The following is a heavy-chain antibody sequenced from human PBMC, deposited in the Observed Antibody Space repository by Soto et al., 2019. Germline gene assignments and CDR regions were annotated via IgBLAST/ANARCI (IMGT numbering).Heavy chain of an antibody. V-gene: IGHV3-11*06. J-gene: IGHJ3*02. CDR2: ISSSSSYT. CDR3: ARGRSSSWGLDAFDI. Sequence: QVQLVESGGGLVKPGGSLRLSCAASGFTFSDYYMSWIRQAPGKGLEWVSYISSSSSYTNYADSVKGRFTISRDNAKNSLYLQMNSLRAEDTAVYYCARGRSSSWGLDAFDIWGQGTMVTVSS. CDR1: GFTFSDYY. D-gene: IGHD6-6*01.